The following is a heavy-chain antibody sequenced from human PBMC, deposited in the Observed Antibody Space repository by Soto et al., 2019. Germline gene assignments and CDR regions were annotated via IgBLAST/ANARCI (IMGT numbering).Heavy chain of an antibody. V-gene: IGHV4-4*07. CDR2: ISTSGTT. D-gene: IGHD6-19*01. CDR3: AREAGPDRWFDP. J-gene: IGHJ5*02. CDR1: GASIINYF. Sequence: PSETLSLTCTVSGASIINYFWTWIRQPAGKGLDWIGRISTSGTTNYNPSLKSRVTMSVDTSKNHFSLNLSSVTAADTAVYYCAREAGPDRWFDPWGQGTLVTVSS.